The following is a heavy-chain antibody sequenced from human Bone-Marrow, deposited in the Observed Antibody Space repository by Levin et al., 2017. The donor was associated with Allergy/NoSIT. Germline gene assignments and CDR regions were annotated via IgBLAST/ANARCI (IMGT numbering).Heavy chain of an antibody. V-gene: IGHV3-30-3*01. CDR1: GFTFSSYA. CDR2: ISYDGSNK. J-gene: IGHJ4*02. CDR3: ARDRGYCSGGSCYWEYYFDY. Sequence: GGSLRLSCAASGFTFSSYAMHWVRQAPGKGLEWVAVISYDGSNKYYADSVKGRFTISRDNSKNTLYLQMNSLRAEDTAVYYCARDRGYCSGGSCYWEYYFDYWGQGTLVTVSS. D-gene: IGHD2-15*01.